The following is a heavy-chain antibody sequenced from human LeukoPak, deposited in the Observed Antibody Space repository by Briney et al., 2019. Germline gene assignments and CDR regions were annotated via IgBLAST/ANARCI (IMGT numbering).Heavy chain of an antibody. Sequence: AGGSLRLSCAGSGFTFSSYSMNWVRQAPGKGLEWVSSMGSSGTIGYYADSVKGRFIISRDNAKNSLFLQMNSLRAEDSAPYYCVRELGAPAAGAFDLWGQGTLVTVSS. CDR1: GFTFSSYS. D-gene: IGHD1-26*01. J-gene: IGHJ3*01. CDR3: VRELGAPAAGAFDL. V-gene: IGHV3-21*01. CDR2: MGSSGTIG.